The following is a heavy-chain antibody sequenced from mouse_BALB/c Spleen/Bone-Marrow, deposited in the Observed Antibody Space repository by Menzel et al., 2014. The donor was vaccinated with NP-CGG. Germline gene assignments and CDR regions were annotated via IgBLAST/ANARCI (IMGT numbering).Heavy chain of an antibody. J-gene: IGHJ3*01. CDR2: INPSNGRT. D-gene: IGHD2-14*01. V-gene: IGHV1S81*02. Sequence: VQGVESGAELVKPGASVKLSCKASGYTFTSYWMHWVKRRPGQGLEWIGEINPSNGRTNYNEKSKSKATLTVDKSSSTAYMQLSSLTSEDSAVHYCARGYFAYWGQGTLVTVSA. CDR1: GYTFTSYW. CDR3: ARGYFAY.